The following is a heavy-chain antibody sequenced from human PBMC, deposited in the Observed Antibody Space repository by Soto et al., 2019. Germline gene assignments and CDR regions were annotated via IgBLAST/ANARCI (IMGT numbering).Heavy chain of an antibody. CDR1: GGSISSGDYY. D-gene: IGHD2-15*01. Sequence: SETLSLTCTVSGGSISSGDYYWSWIRQPPGKGLEWIGYIYYSGSTYYNPSLKSRVTISVDTSKNQFSLKLSSVTAADTAVYYCARGRGVHCSGGSCYSFPPRRGYDGIISYYMDVWGKGTTVTVSS. CDR3: ARGRGVHCSGGSCYSFPPRRGYDGIISYYMDV. CDR2: IYYSGST. J-gene: IGHJ6*03. V-gene: IGHV4-30-4*01.